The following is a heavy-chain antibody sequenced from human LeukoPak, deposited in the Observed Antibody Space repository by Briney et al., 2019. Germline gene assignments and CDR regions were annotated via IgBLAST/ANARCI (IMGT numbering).Heavy chain of an antibody. J-gene: IGHJ6*02. Sequence: GGSVRLSCAASGFTFTSHAMNWVRQAPGKGLEGVSYISSTSGTIYYADSVKGRFTISRDNAKNSLYLQMNSLRDEDTAVYYCARDYYGMDVWGQGTTVTVSS. CDR2: ISSTSGTI. CDR1: GFTFTSHA. CDR3: ARDYYGMDV. V-gene: IGHV3-48*02.